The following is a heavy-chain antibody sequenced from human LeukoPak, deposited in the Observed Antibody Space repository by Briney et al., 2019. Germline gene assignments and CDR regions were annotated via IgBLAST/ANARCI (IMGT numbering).Heavy chain of an antibody. CDR1: GFTFSSYG. J-gene: IGHJ4*02. Sequence: GRSLRLSCAASGFTFSSYGMDCVRQAPGKGLEWVSSISSRSSFKDYADSVKGRFTISRDNAKNLLYLQMNSLRAEDTAVYFCAKDGGFWSDYSYFDYWGQGTQVTVSS. V-gene: IGHV3-21*06. CDR2: ISSRSSFK. CDR3: AKDGGFWSDYSYFDY. D-gene: IGHD3-3*01.